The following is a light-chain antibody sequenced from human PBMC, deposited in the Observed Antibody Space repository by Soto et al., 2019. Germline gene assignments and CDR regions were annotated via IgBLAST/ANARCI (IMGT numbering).Light chain of an antibody. CDR2: GAS. J-gene: IGKJ3*01. Sequence: EIVLTQSPATLSLSLGERATLSCRASQSIGSYLAWYQHKLGQPPRLLIYGASNRATGIPVRFSGSGSGTAFILTISSLEHAEFAVYYCQQHSTWPPFSFGPGTKVDIK. CDR1: QSIGSY. CDR3: QQHSTWPPFS. V-gene: IGKV3-11*01.